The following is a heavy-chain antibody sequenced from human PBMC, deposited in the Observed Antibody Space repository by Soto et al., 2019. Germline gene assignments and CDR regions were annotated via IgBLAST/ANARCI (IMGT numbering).Heavy chain of an antibody. CDR1: GYTFTSYG. Sequence: ASVKVSCKASGYTFTSYGISWVRQAPGQGLEWMGWISAYNGNTNYAQKLQGRVTMTTDTSTSTAYMELRSLRAEDTAVYYCASDFVVPAAMSLDRYYYYGMDVWGQGTTVTVSS. V-gene: IGHV1-18*01. CDR3: ASDFVVPAAMSLDRYYYYGMDV. J-gene: IGHJ6*02. D-gene: IGHD2-2*01. CDR2: ISAYNGNT.